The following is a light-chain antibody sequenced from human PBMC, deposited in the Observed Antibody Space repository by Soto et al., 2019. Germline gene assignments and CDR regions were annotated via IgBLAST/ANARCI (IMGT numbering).Light chain of an antibody. J-gene: IGKJ1*01. Sequence: DIQMTQSPSALSASVGDRVTISCRSSQHIATYLNWYQHKPGKAPKLLVYAASTLQGGVPSRFSGGRSWTDFRLTIGSLQPDDFATYYCEQSSTIPRTFGQGTKVDLK. CDR1: QHIATY. CDR3: EQSSTIPRT. CDR2: AAS. V-gene: IGKV1-39*01.